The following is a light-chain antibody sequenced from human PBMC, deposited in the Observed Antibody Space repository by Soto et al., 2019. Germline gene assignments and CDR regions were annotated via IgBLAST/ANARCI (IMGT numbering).Light chain of an antibody. CDR3: SSYAGRGNLV. V-gene: IGLV2-8*01. Sequence: QSALTQPPSASGSPGQSVTISCTGTSSDVGGYNYVSWYQQHPDKAPKLMIYEVSKRPSGVPDRFSGSKSGNTASLTVSGLQDEDEADYYCSSYAGRGNLVFGAGTKLTVL. CDR1: SSDVGGYNY. J-gene: IGLJ2*01. CDR2: EVS.